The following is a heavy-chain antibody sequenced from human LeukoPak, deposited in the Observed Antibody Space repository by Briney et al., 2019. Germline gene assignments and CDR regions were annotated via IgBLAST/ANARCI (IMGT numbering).Heavy chain of an antibody. CDR1: GFTFSSYS. Sequence: GGSLRLSCAASGFTFSSYSMNWVRQAPGKGLEWVSSISSSSYIYYADSVKGRFTISRDNAKSSLYLQMNSLRAEDTAVYYCARIRYCSSTSCYPDEYYFDYWGQGTLVTVSS. CDR3: ARIRYCSSTSCYPDEYYFDY. J-gene: IGHJ4*02. D-gene: IGHD2-2*01. CDR2: ISSSSYI. V-gene: IGHV3-21*01.